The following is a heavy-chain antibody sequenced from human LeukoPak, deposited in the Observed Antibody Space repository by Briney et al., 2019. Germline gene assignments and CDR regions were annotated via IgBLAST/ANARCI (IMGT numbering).Heavy chain of an antibody. CDR2: MNPNSGNT. J-gene: IGHJ4*02. Sequence: ASVKVSCKASGYTFTSYDINWVRQATGQGLEWMGWMNPNSGNTGYAQKFQGRVTITRNTSISTAYVELSSLRFADTAVYYCARGGRGWRRIEFFDYWGQGTLVTVSS. CDR3: ARGGRGWRRIEFFDY. CDR1: GYTFTSYD. D-gene: IGHD6-19*01. V-gene: IGHV1-8*03.